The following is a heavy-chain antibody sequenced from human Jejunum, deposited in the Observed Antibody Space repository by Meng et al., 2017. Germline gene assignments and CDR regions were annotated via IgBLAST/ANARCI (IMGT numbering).Heavy chain of an antibody. CDR1: GFTFTNTW. D-gene: IGHD1-26*01. J-gene: IGHJ4*02. V-gene: IGHV3-15*01. CDR2: IISKTDGGTT. CDR3: TTDLRWEQTRDY. Sequence: GGSLRLSCAASGFTFTNTWMNWVRQAPGKGPEWIGRIISKTDGGTTDYAAALEGRFTISRDDSKDTLYLQINSLKIEDTAVYYCTTDLRWEQTRDYWGQGTLVTVSS.